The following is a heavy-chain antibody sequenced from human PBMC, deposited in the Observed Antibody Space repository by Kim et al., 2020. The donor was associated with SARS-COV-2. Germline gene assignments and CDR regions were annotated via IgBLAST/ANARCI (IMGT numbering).Heavy chain of an antibody. CDR2: SEK. D-gene: IGHD3-10*01. J-gene: IGHJ4*02. CDR3: ARAVRGFYY. V-gene: IGHV3-7*03. Sequence: SEKDYVGSVTGRFTTSRDNAKNSLYLQMHSLRAEDTAVYYCARAVRGFYYWGQGTLVTVSS.